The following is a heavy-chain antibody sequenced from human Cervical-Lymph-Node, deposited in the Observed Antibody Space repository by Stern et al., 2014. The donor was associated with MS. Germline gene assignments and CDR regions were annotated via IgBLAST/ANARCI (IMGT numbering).Heavy chain of an antibody. J-gene: IGHJ6*02. Sequence: VQLVESGPGLVRPSETLSLTCTASGDSVSSEDYYWSWIRQSPGKDLEWIGYIYYRGRPNYNPSPKIRLPISITTSKNQFPLKLSSVTAADTAVYYCARSGYYGIDVWGQGTTVIVSS. CDR2: IYYRGRP. CDR1: GDSVSSEDYY. D-gene: IGHD1-26*01. CDR3: ARSGYYGIDV. V-gene: IGHV4-61*08.